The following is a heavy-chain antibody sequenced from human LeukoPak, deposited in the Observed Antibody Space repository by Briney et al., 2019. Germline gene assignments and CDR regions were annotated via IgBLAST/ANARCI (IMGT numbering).Heavy chain of an antibody. D-gene: IGHD3-22*01. J-gene: IGHJ4*02. CDR2: ITASGGST. Sequence: GGSLRLSCAASGFTFSSYGMSWVRQAPGKGLEWVSAITASGGSTYYADSVKGRFTISRDNSKNTLYLQMNCLRAEDTAIYYCAKHQLSYYDGWGQGTLVTVSS. CDR3: AKHQLSYYDG. V-gene: IGHV3-23*01. CDR1: GFTFSSYG.